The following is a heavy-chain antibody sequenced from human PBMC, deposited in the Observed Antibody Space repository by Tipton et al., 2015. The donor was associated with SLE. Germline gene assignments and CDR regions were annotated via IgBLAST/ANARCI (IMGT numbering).Heavy chain of an antibody. CDR3: ATDSDGFDF. CDR2: IYYSGRT. J-gene: IGHJ4*02. V-gene: IGHV4-59*11. CDR1: GGSIGSHY. Sequence: TLSLTCTVSGGSIGSHYWSWIRQPPGKGLEWIGYIYYSGRTNYNPSLKSRVTMLLDTSKNHFSLKLSSVTAADTAVYYCATDSDGFDFWSQGTLVTVSS. D-gene: IGHD5-24*01.